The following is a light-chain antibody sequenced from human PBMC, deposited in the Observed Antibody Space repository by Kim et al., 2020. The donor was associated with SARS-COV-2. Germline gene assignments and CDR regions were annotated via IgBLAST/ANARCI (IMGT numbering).Light chain of an antibody. CDR1: RSDIGSNY. V-gene: IGLV1-47*01. Sequence: PGQAVTISCSGSRSDIGSNYVDWYQQLPGTAPKLLMYRNNQRPSGVPDRFSGSKSGTSASLAISGLRSEDEADYYCAAWDDSLSGGFGGGTKLTVL. CDR2: RNN. CDR3: AAWDDSLSGG. J-gene: IGLJ2*01.